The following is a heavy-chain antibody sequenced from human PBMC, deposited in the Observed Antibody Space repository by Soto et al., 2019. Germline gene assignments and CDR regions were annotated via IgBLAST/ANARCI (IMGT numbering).Heavy chain of an antibody. CDR3: ARDMLAGAFGMDX. Sequence: SETLSLTCTVSGGSISSYYWSWIRQPPGKGLEWILYIYYSGSTNYNHSLKSRVTISVETSKKQFSLKLSSVTAADTAVYYCARDMLAGAFGMDXWGQGTTVTVS. J-gene: IGHJ6*02. D-gene: IGHD1-26*01. CDR2: IYYSGST. CDR1: GGSISSYY. V-gene: IGHV4-59*01.